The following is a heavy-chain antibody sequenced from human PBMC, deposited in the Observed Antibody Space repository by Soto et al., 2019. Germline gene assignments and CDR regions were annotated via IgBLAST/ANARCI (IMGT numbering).Heavy chain of an antibody. V-gene: IGHV1-69*17. D-gene: IGHD2-15*01. CDR3: ARVPPGYCSGGACYTYYLDF. Sequence: QVQLVQSGAEVKKPGSSVRVSCKVSGDTFSSYGISWWRQAPGQGLEWRGGIIPTFDIVNYAQSFQGRVTITADKSTDTVYMELSSLKSEDTAVFYCARVPPGYCSGGACYTYYLDFWGQGTLVTVSS. J-gene: IGHJ4*02. CDR2: IIPTFDIV. CDR1: GDTFSSYG.